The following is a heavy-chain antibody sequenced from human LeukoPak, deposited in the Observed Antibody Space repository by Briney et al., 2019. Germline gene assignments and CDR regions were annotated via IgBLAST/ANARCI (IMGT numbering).Heavy chain of an antibody. V-gene: IGHV3-7*01. J-gene: IGHJ6*02. CDR2: IKPDGSAN. D-gene: IGHD3-3*02. Sequence: GGSLRLSCAASGFTFSSYWMSWVRQAPGKGLEWVANIKPDGSANFYVDSVKGRFTISRDNAENSLYLQMNSLRPEDTAVYYCARHFSTYSYGLDVWGQGTTVTVSS. CDR3: ARHFSTYSYGLDV. CDR1: GFTFSSYW.